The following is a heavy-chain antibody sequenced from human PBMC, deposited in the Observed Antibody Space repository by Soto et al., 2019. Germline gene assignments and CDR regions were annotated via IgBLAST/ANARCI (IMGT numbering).Heavy chain of an antibody. D-gene: IGHD3-22*01. CDR3: ARDTYYYDSSGYREGHDY. V-gene: IGHV4-39*02. CDR1: GGSISSSSYY. CDR2: IYYSGST. Sequence: PSATLSLTCAVSGGSISSSSYYWGWIRQPPGKGQERIGSIYYSGSTYYNPSLKSRVTISVDTSKNHFSLKLSSVTAADTAVYYFARDTYYYDSSGYREGHDYWGQGTLVTVSS. J-gene: IGHJ4*02.